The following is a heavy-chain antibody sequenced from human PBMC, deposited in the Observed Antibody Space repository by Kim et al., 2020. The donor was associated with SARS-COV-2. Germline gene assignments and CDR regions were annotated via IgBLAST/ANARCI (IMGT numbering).Heavy chain of an antibody. J-gene: IGHJ4*02. D-gene: IGHD3-16*02. V-gene: IGHV3-23*01. CDR3: AKVRDYDYVWGSYRSYYFDY. Sequence: RFTISRDNSKNTLYLQMNSLRAEDTAVYYCAKVRDYDYVWGSYRSYYFDYWGQGTLVTVSS.